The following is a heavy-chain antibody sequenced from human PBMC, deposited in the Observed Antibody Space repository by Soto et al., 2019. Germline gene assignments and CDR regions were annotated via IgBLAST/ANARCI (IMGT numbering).Heavy chain of an antibody. V-gene: IGHV3-66*01. J-gene: IGHJ6*02. CDR3: ARAEVVTASYYYYGMDV. CDR2: IYSGGST. D-gene: IGHD2-21*02. CDR1: GFTVSSNY. Sequence: EVQLVESGGGLVQPGGSLRLSCAASGFTVSSNYMSWVRQAPGKGLEWVSVIYSGGSTYYADSVKGRFTISRDNSKNTLYLQMNSLRAEDTAVYYCARAEVVTASYYYYGMDVWGQGTTVTVSS.